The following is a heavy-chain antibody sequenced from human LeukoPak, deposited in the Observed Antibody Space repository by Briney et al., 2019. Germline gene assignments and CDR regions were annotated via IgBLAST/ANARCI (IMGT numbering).Heavy chain of an antibody. CDR2: IKQDGSEK. CDR1: GFTFSSYW. J-gene: IGHJ4*02. Sequence: GGSLRLSCAASGFTFSSYWMSWVRQAPGKGLEWVANIKQDGSEKYYVDSVKGRFTISRDNAKNSLYLQMNNLRAEDTAVYYCARDPLYNFWSGYYTSDYWGQGTLVTVSS. V-gene: IGHV3-7*01. CDR3: ARDPLYNFWSGYYTSDY. D-gene: IGHD3-3*01.